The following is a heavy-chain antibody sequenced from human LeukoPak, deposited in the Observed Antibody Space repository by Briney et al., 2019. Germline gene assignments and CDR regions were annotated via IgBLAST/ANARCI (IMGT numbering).Heavy chain of an antibody. J-gene: IGHJ4*02. CDR3: ARDLGYCSGGSCYYFDY. CDR1: GYTFTSYG. Sequence: ASVKVSCKASGYTFTSYGISWVRQAPGQGLEWMGWISAYNGNTNYAQKLQGRVTMTTDTSTSTAYMELRSLRSDDTAVYYCARDLGYCSGGSCYYFDYWGQGTLVTVSS. D-gene: IGHD2-15*01. CDR2: ISAYNGNT. V-gene: IGHV1-18*01.